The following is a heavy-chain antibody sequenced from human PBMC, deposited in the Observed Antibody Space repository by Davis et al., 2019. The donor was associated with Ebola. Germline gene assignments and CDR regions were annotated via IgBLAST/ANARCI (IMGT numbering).Heavy chain of an antibody. CDR3: ARERGNYDFWSGYYYYYYYGMDV. CDR1: GITFSSHV. J-gene: IGHJ6*02. Sequence: GESLKISCAASGITFSSHVMSWVRQAPGKGLEWVSTLTGGGIAYYTESVEGRFTISRDNSKNTLYLQMNSLRAEDTAVYYCARERGNYDFWSGYYYYYYYGMDVWGQGTTVTVSS. D-gene: IGHD3-3*01. V-gene: IGHV3-23*01. CDR2: LTGGGIA.